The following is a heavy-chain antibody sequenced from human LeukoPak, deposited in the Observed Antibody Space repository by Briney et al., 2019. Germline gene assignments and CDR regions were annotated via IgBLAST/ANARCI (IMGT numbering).Heavy chain of an antibody. Sequence: ASVKVSCKASGGTFSSYAISWVRQAHGQGLEWMGGIIPIFGTANYAQKFQGRVTITADESTSTAYMELSSLRSEDTAVYYCARDSRSQPLLSNFDYWGQGTLVTVSS. CDR3: ARDSRSQPLLSNFDY. CDR1: GGTFSSYA. J-gene: IGHJ4*02. V-gene: IGHV1-69*13. CDR2: IIPIFGTA. D-gene: IGHD2-21*02.